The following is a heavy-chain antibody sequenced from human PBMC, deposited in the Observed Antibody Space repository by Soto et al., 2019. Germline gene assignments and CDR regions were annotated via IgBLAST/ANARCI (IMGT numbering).Heavy chain of an antibody. Sequence: EVQLVESGGGLVQPGGSLRLSCAASGFTVSSNYMSWVRQAPGKGLEWVSVIYSGGSTYYADSVKGRFTISRDNSKNTLYIQMNSLRAEDTAVYYCARQYYYGSGSYFHYMDVWGKGTTVTVSS. CDR2: IYSGGST. V-gene: IGHV3-66*04. CDR3: ARQYYYGSGSYFHYMDV. D-gene: IGHD3-10*01. CDR1: GFTVSSNY. J-gene: IGHJ6*03.